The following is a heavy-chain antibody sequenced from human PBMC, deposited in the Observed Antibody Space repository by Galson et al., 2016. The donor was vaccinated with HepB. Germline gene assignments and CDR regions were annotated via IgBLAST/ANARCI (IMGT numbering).Heavy chain of an antibody. Sequence: ETLSLTCALSGGSFTGYYWSWVRQSPGKGLEWIGEVNHAGVANSNPSLKSRVTISVDSSKNQLSLKVNSVTAADTAIYYCTRGGATSGNAFYQKYGMDIWGQGTLGTVSS. V-gene: IGHV4-34*01. J-gene: IGHJ4*02. CDR1: GGSFTGYY. CDR3: TRGGATSGNAFYQKYGMDI. D-gene: IGHD1-26*01. CDR2: VNHAGVA.